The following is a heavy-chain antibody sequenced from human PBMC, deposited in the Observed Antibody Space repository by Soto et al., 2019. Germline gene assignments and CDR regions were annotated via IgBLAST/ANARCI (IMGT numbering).Heavy chain of an antibody. Sequence: PGGSLRLSCAASGFTFSSYWMSWVRQAPGKGLEWVANIKQDGSEKYYVDSVKGRFTISRDNAKNSLYLQMNSLRAEDTAVYYCARDEWGSFYYYGMDVWGQGTTVTVS. V-gene: IGHV3-7*03. CDR1: GFTFSSYW. D-gene: IGHD3-16*01. CDR2: IKQDGSEK. CDR3: ARDEWGSFYYYGMDV. J-gene: IGHJ6*02.